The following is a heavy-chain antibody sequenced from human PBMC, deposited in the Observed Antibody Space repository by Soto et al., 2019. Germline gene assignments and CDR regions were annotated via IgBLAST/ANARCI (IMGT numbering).Heavy chain of an antibody. D-gene: IGHD3-22*01. Sequence: QVQLVESGGGVVQPGRSLRLSCAASGFTFSSDGMHWVRQAPGKGLEWVAVISYDGSNKYYADSVKGRFTISRDNSKNTLYLQMNSLRAEDTAVYYCAKDLSSGPDDYWGQGTLVTVSS. CDR1: GFTFSSDG. J-gene: IGHJ4*02. V-gene: IGHV3-30*18. CDR3: AKDLSSGPDDY. CDR2: ISYDGSNK.